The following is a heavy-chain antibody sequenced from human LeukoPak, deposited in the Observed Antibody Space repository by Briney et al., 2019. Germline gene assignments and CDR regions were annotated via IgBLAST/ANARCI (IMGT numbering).Heavy chain of an antibody. D-gene: IGHD3-16*01. V-gene: IGHV1-2*06. J-gene: IGHJ5*02. CDR1: GYTFTSYS. Sequence: GASVKVSCKASGYTFTSYSMHWVRQAPGQGLEWMGRINPNSGSTDYAQKFQGRDTMTRDTSISTVYMELNRLRSDDTAVYYCARDLPRFGGWLSAWGKGTLVTVSS. CDR2: INPNSGST. CDR3: ARDLPRFGGWLSA.